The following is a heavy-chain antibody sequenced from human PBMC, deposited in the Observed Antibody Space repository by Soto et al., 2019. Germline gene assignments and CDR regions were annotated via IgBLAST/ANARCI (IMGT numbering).Heavy chain of an antibody. V-gene: IGHV1-8*01. CDR2: MNPNSGNT. J-gene: IGHJ6*04. CDR3: ARGYLWGIVVVPAPLDV. D-gene: IGHD2-2*01. CDR1: GYTFTSYD. Sequence: ASVKVSCKASGYTFTSYDINWVRQATGQGLEWMGWMNPNSGNTGYAQKYQGRVTMTRNTSISTANMEMSSLRSEDTAVYYCARGYLWGIVVVPAPLDVWGKGTTVTVSS.